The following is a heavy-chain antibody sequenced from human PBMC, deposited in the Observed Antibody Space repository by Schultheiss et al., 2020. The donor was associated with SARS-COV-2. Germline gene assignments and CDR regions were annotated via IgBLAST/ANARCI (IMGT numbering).Heavy chain of an antibody. CDR1: GFNFDDSG. CDR2: ISSSSSYT. J-gene: IGHJ5*02. CDR3: ARWNLGFDP. V-gene: IGHV3-11*06. Sequence: GGSLRLSCAASGFNFDDSGLHWVRQGPGKGLEWVSYISSSSSYTNYADSVKGRFTISRDNAKNSLYLQMNSLRAGDTAVYYCARWNLGFDPWGQGTLVTVSS. D-gene: IGHD1-1*01.